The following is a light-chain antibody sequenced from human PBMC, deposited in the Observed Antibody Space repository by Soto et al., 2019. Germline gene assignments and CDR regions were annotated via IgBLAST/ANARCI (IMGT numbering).Light chain of an antibody. CDR1: QIVNSSY. CDR2: GAS. J-gene: IGKJ1*01. Sequence: GLIHSPGTLSLSQGERATLSSSPIQIVNSSYLAWYQQKPGQAPRLLIYGASSRATGIPDRFSGSGSGTEFTLTISSLQSEDIAVYYCHQYNYLPPWTLGQGSKV. V-gene: IGKV3-20*01. CDR3: HQYNYLPPWT.